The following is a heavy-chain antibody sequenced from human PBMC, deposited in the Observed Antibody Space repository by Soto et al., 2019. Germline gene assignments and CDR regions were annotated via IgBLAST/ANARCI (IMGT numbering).Heavy chain of an antibody. CDR3: ARDGRGYSGYSYDS. CDR2: ISFSGTT. D-gene: IGHD5-12*01. Sequence: SETLSLTCTVSGDSSTRSYWSWIRQPPGKGLEWIGYISFSGTTNYNPSLKSRVTISLDTSKTQFSLKLSSVTAADTAVYYCARDGRGYSGYSYDSWGQGTLVTV. CDR1: GDSSTRSY. V-gene: IGHV4-59*01. J-gene: IGHJ4*02.